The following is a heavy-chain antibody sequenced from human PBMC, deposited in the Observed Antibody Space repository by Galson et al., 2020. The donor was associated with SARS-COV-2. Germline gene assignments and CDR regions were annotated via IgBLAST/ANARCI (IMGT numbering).Heavy chain of an antibody. V-gene: IGHV3-33*01. D-gene: IGHD3-10*01. CDR1: GFTFSSYG. CDR3: ARDVRFGESRLGGDY. CDR2: IWYDGSNK. Sequence: GESLKISCAASGFTFSSYGMHWVRQAPGKGLEWVAVIWYDGSNKYYADSVKGRFTISRDNSKNTLYLQMNSLRAEDTAVYYCARDVRFGESRLGGDYWGQGTLVTVSS. J-gene: IGHJ4*02.